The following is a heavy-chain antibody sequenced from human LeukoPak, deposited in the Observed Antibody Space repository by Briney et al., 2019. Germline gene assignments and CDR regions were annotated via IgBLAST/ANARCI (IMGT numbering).Heavy chain of an antibody. CDR1: GFTFNDYA. D-gene: IGHD3-22*01. V-gene: IGHV3-9*01. J-gene: IGHJ6*02. Sequence: GGSLRLSCAASGFTFNDYAMHWVRHAPGKGLEWVSGISWNSGSIDYADSVKGRFTISRDNAKNSLYLQMNSLRAEDTAVYYFPRTRDSSGYYRFYYYYGMDVPGHGTTVTVSS. CDR3: PRTRDSSGYYRFYYYYGMDV. CDR2: ISWNSGSI.